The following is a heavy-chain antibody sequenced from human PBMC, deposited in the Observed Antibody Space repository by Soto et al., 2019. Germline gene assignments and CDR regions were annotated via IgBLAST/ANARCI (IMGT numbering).Heavy chain of an antibody. CDR2: INPNSGGT. J-gene: IGHJ6*02. V-gene: IGHV1-2*04. CDR1: GYTFTGYY. CDR3: ARESLADFFYYYGMDV. D-gene: IGHD6-25*01. Sequence: VASVKVSCKASGYTFTGYYMHWVRQAPGQGLEWMGWINPNSGGTNYAQKFQGWVTMTRDTSISTAYMELSRLRSDDTAVYYCARESLADFFYYYGMDVWGQGTTVTLSS.